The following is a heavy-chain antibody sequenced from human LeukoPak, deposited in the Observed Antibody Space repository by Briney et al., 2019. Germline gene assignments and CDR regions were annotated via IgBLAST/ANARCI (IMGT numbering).Heavy chain of an antibody. CDR3: ARDRWIQLWDAFDY. D-gene: IGHD5-18*01. J-gene: IGHJ4*02. V-gene: IGHV3-7*01. Sequence: GGSLRLSCAASGFTFSSYWMSWVRQAPGKGLEWVANIKQDGSEKYYVDSVKGRFTISRDNAKNSLYLQMNSLRAEDTAVYYCARDRWIQLWDAFDYWGQGTLVTVSS. CDR2: IKQDGSEK. CDR1: GFTFSSYW.